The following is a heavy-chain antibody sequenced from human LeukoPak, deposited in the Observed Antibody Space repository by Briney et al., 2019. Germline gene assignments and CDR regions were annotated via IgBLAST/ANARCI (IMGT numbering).Heavy chain of an antibody. V-gene: IGHV3-30*02. J-gene: IGHJ4*02. D-gene: IGHD1-26*01. Sequence: GGSLRLSCAASGFTFSNFDMHWVGQAPGKGLEGVAFIRYDGNKKYFADSVKGGFTISRDYYKNTLYMQMNRLRAEDTAVYYCAKDGISSYDYWGQGTLVTVSS. CDR1: GFTFSNFD. CDR3: AKDGISSYDY. CDR2: IRYDGNKK.